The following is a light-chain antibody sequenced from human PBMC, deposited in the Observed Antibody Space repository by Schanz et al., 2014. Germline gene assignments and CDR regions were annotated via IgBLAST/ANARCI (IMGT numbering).Light chain of an antibody. Sequence: DIQMTQSPSSLSASVGDRVTITCRASQSMSTYLNWYQQKPGQAPKLLIYATSTLRSGVPSRFSGSGSGTDFTLTISSLQPEDFATYYCQQSGTFGQGTRLDIK. CDR1: QSMSTY. CDR3: QQSGT. J-gene: IGKJ5*01. V-gene: IGKV1-39*01. CDR2: ATS.